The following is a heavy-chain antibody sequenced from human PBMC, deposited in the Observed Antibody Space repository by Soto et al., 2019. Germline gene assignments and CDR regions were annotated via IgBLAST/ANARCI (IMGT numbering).Heavy chain of an antibody. V-gene: IGHV3-23*01. D-gene: IGHD2-8*01. CDR1: GFSFSTYA. CDR2: ISGSGATT. CDR3: AREQCSPLDRYCADCAVDWVEP. Sequence: EVQLLQSGGGLVQPGGSLRLSCAASGFSFSTYAMSWVHQAPGKGLEWVSAISGSGATTFYADSMKGRFTISRDNSRDTPYLQMNSLRTEDTAVFFCAREQCSPLDRYCADCAVDWVEPWGRGTLVTVSS. J-gene: IGHJ5*02.